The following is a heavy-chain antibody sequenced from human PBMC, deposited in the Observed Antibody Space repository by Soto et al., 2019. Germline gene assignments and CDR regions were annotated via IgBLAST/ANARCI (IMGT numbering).Heavy chain of an antibody. CDR1: GFTFNAYA. D-gene: IGHD3-22*01. Sequence: EVQLLESGGGLVQPGGSLRLSCAGSGFTFNAYAMGWVRQAPGKGLEWVSAISGSGGSIYYADSVKGRFTISRDNSRNTRYVQMNSLRAEDTAVYYCAKDRLYHDDSSGYRFDYWGPGTLVTVSS. CDR3: AKDRLYHDDSSGYRFDY. J-gene: IGHJ4*02. V-gene: IGHV3-23*01. CDR2: ISGSGGSI.